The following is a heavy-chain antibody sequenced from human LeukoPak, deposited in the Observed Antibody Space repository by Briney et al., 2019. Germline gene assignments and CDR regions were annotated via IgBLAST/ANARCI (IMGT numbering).Heavy chain of an antibody. CDR2: IPYTGNT. V-gene: IGHV4-31*03. Sequence: PSETLSLTCTVSGGSILSGGNYWNWIRQHPGRGLEWIGYIPYTGNTYYNPSLKSRVTMSLDTSKNQFSLKLRSVTAADTAVYYCARVRDYDSSGYELIDYWGQGTLVTVSS. J-gene: IGHJ4*02. CDR1: GGSILSGGNY. CDR3: ARVRDYDSSGYELIDY. D-gene: IGHD3-22*01.